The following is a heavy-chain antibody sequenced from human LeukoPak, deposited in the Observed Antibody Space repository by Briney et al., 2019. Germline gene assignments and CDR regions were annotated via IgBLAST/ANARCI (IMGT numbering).Heavy chain of an antibody. D-gene: IGHD4-23*01. J-gene: IGHJ4*02. V-gene: IGHV3-48*03. CDR3: ARVYGGNPDY. Sequence: GGSLRLSCAASGFSFRSFEMNWVRQAPGKGLEWVSYISSSGRAIYYADSVKGRFIISRDNAKNSLYLQMNSLRVEDTAVYYCARVYGGNPDYWGQGTLVTVSS. CDR1: GFSFRSFE. CDR2: ISSSGRAI.